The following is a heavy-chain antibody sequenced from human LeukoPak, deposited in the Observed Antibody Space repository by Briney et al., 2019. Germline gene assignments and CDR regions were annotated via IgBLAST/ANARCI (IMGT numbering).Heavy chain of an antibody. V-gene: IGHV3-11*03. Sequence: GGSLRLSCAASGFSFSDYYMSWIRQAPGKGLEWVSYISSSSTYINSADSVKGRFTISRDNSKNTLSLQMNSLRVEDTAMYFCAKDIQLSTWGLGTMVTVSS. CDR1: GFSFSDYY. J-gene: IGHJ3*01. D-gene: IGHD5-24*01. CDR3: AKDIQLST. CDR2: ISSSSTYI.